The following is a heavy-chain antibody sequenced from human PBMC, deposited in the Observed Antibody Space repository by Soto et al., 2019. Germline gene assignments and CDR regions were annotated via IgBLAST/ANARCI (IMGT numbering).Heavy chain of an antibody. V-gene: IGHV3-74*01. J-gene: IGHJ4*02. CDR1: GFTLGSYW. D-gene: IGHD5-18*01. CDR3: VRGGGMDAVNFDS. CDR2: INNDGTIT. Sequence: GGSLRLSCEASGFTLGSYWMHWVRLAPGKGLMWVSRINNDGTITNFADSVKGRFTISRDNAKNTLFLQMNSLRADDTGFYYCVRGGGMDAVNFDSCGQGTLVTVSS.